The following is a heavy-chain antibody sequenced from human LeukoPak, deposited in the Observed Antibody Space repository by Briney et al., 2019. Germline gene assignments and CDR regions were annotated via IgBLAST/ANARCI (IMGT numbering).Heavy chain of an antibody. V-gene: IGHV4-34*01. D-gene: IGHD3-3*01. CDR2: INHSGST. J-gene: IGHJ5*02. CDR1: GGSFSGYY. CDR3: AREGYDFWSGYYGNWFDP. Sequence: PSETLSLTCAVYGGSFSGYYWSWIRQPPGKGLEWIGEINHSGSTNYNPSLKSRVTISVDTSKNQFSLKLSSVTAADTAVYYCAREGYDFWSGYYGNWFDPWGQGTLVTVSS.